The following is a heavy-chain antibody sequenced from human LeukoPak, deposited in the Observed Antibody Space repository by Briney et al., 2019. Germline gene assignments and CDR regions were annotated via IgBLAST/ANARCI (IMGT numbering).Heavy chain of an antibody. V-gene: IGHV1-2*02. CDR1: GYTLTGHY. Sequence: ASVRVSCKASGYTLTGHYMHWVRQAPGQGLEWMGCVNPNSGDTNYAQKFQGRVTMTRDTSISTAYLELNRLRSDDTAVYYCARDQDYRNYVAEYWGQGTLVTVSS. D-gene: IGHD4-11*01. CDR2: VNPNSGDT. J-gene: IGHJ4*02. CDR3: ARDQDYRNYVAEY.